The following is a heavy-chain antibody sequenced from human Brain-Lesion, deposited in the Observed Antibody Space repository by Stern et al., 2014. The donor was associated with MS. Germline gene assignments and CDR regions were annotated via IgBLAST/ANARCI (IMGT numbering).Heavy chain of an antibody. CDR1: GYTLTELS. CDR2: FDPEDGET. D-gene: IGHD1-26*01. Sequence: QVQLGQSGAEVKKPGASVKVSCKVSGYTLTELSMHWVRQAPRKGLEWMGGFDPEDGETIYAQKFQGRVTMTEDTSTDTAYMELSSLRSEDTAVYYCATLSPGAGGNYYRHFDYWGQGTLVTVYS. CDR3: ATLSPGAGGNYYRHFDY. V-gene: IGHV1-24*01. J-gene: IGHJ4*02.